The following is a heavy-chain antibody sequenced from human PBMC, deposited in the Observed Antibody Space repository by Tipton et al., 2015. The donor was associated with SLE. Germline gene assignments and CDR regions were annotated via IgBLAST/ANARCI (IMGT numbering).Heavy chain of an antibody. J-gene: IGHJ3*02. D-gene: IGHD6-13*01. CDR3: ARRQQLPEDAFDI. CDR1: GYSFSSYS. V-gene: IGHV5-51*03. CDR2: IYPGDSDT. Sequence: QLVQSGAEVKKPGESLKISCKGSGYSFSSYSIGWVRQMPGKGLEWMGIIYPGDSDTTYSPSFQGQVTISADKSISTAYLQWKSLKASDTAMYYCARRQQLPEDAFDIWGQGTMVTVSS.